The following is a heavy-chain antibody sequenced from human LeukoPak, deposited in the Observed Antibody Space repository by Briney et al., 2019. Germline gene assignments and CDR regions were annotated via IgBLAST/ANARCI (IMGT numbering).Heavy chain of an antibody. CDR1: GFTFSSYA. J-gene: IGHJ4*02. D-gene: IGHD2-2*02. Sequence: GGSLRLSCAASGFTFSSYAMHWVRQAPGKGLEWVAVISCDGSNKYYADSVKGRFTISRDNSKNTLYLQMNSLRAEDTAVYYCARALQQYQLLYVADYWGQGTLVTVSS. CDR3: ARALQQYQLLYVADY. V-gene: IGHV3-30*01. CDR2: ISCDGSNK.